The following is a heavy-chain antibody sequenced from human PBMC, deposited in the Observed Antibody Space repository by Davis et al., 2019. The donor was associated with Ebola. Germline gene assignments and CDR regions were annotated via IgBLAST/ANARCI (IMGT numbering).Heavy chain of an antibody. Sequence: GESLKISCKGSGYSFTSYWISWVRQMPGKGLEWMGRIDPSDSYTNYSPSFQGQVTISADKSISTAYLQWSSLKASDTAMYYCARHSPYCSGGSCYSIFPDYWGQGTLVTVSS. D-gene: IGHD2-15*01. CDR1: GYSFTSYW. CDR3: ARHSPYCSGGSCYSIFPDY. V-gene: IGHV5-10-1*04. CDR2: IDPSDSYT. J-gene: IGHJ4*02.